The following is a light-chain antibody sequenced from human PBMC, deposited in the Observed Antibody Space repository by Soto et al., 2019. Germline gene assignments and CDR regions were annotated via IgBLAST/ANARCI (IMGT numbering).Light chain of an antibody. J-gene: IGKJ5*01. Sequence: IQWPQSQSSLSASVGDRVTITCRASQNIRNLLAWYQQKPGKAPKPLIFDASTLKTGVPSRFGGGGSGAEFNFTITGLQPDDFATYFCQQYYTYPTCGQGTRLEIK. CDR3: QQYYTYPT. CDR1: QNIRNL. CDR2: DAS. V-gene: IGKV1-5*01.